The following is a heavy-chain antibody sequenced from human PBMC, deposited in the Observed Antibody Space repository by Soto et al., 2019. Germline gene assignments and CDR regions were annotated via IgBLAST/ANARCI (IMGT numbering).Heavy chain of an antibody. Sequence: EVQLLESGGGLVQPGGSLRLSCAASGFTFSSYAMSWVRQAPGKGLEWVSAISGSGGSTYYGDSVKGRFTISRDNSKNTLYLQMNSLSAQDTAVYHCAYAGGLLLRGYWGLGTLVTVSS. J-gene: IGHJ4*02. CDR2: ISGSGGST. V-gene: IGHV3-23*01. CDR3: AYAGGLLLRGY. D-gene: IGHD2-15*01. CDR1: GFTFSSYA.